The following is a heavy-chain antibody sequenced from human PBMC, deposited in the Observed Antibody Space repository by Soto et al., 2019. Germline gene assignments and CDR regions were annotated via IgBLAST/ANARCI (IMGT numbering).Heavy chain of an antibody. J-gene: IGHJ4*02. Sequence: GGSLRLSCAASGFTFSSYAMHWVRQAPGKGLEWVAVISYDGSNKYYADSVKGRFTISRDNSKNTLYLQMHSLRAEDTAVYYCAREKTWIQLWLHFDYWGQGTLVTVSS. CDR3: AREKTWIQLWLHFDY. V-gene: IGHV3-30-3*01. D-gene: IGHD5-18*01. CDR1: GFTFSSYA. CDR2: ISYDGSNK.